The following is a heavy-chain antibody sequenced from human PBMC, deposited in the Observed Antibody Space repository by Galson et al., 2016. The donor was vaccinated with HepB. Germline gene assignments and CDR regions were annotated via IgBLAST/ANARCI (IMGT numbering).Heavy chain of an antibody. CDR3: SREMTGSYFD. CDR1: GFTFNAHW. D-gene: IGHD3-10*01. J-gene: IGHJ4*02. V-gene: IGHV3-7*01. CDR2: RRGDGIVS. Sequence: SLRLSCAASGFTFNAHWMNWVRQAPGKGLEWVANRRGDGIVSSYAESVRGRFTIFRDNAKNSLYLQVNGLRVDETAVYYCSREMTGSYFDWGQGTLVTVSS.